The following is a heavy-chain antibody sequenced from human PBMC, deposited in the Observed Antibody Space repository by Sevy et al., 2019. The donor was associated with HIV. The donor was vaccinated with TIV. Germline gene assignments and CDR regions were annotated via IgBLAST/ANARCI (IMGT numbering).Heavy chain of an antibody. D-gene: IGHD6-19*01. CDR3: ARVTWYTSGWYWFEP. J-gene: IGHJ5*02. CDR2: IYYSGST. V-gene: IGHV4-39*01. CDR1: GGSISRSNYY. Sequence: SETLSLTFTVSGGSISRSNYYWGWIRQPPGKGLEWIGSIYYSGSTYYKPSLKSRVTISVDTSKNQFSLKLSSVTAADTAVYYCARVTWYTSGWYWFEPWGQGTLVTVSS.